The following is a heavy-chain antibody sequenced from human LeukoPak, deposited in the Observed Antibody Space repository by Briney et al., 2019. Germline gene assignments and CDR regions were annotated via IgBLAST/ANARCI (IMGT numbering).Heavy chain of an antibody. CDR2: INYSGST. J-gene: IGHJ4*02. CDR1: GGSVSSTTYY. D-gene: IGHD3-10*01. CDR3: ARYVVYGSGKYYFDY. V-gene: IGHV4-39*01. Sequence: PSETLSLTCTVSGGSVSSTTYYWSWIHQPPGKGLEWIVSINYSGSTYYNPSLKSRVTISVDTSENQFSLKLSSVTAADTAVYYCARYVVYGSGKYYFDYWGQGTLVTVSS.